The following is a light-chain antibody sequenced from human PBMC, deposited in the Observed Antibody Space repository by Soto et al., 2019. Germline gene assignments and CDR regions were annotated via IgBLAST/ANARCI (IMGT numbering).Light chain of an antibody. CDR2: DTS. CDR1: TGAVTSAHH. CDR3: LVSYSGAYVI. Sequence: QAVVTQEPSLTVSPGGTVTLTCASSTGAVTSAHHPYWFQQKPGQAPRTLIYDTSNKQSWTPARFSGSLLGGKAALTLSGAQPEDEADYYCLVSYSGAYVIFGGGTKLTVL. V-gene: IGLV7-46*01. J-gene: IGLJ2*01.